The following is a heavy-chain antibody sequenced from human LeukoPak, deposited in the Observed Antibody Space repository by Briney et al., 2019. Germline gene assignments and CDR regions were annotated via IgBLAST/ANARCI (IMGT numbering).Heavy chain of an antibody. CDR3: ARQRGGWAFDY. D-gene: IGHD6-19*01. CDR2: IYYSGST. CDR1: GGSISSSSYY. V-gene: IGHV4-39*01. Sequence: SETLSPTCTVSGGSISSSSYYWGWIRQPPGKGLEWIGSIYYSGSTYYNPSLRSRVTISVDTSKNQFSLKLSSVTAADTAVYYCARQRGGWAFDYWGQGTLVTVSS. J-gene: IGHJ4*02.